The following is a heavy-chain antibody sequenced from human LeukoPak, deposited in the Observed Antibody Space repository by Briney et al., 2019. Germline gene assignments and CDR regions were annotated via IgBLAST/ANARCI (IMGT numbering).Heavy chain of an antibody. J-gene: IGHJ6*03. D-gene: IGHD3-3*01. V-gene: IGHV4-39*07. CDR1: GGSISSSSYY. Sequence: KTSETLSLTCTVSGGSISSSSYYWGWIRQPPGKGLEWIGSIYYSGSTYYNPSLKSRVTISVDTSKNQFSLKLSSVTAADTAVYYCARALDGDFWSRLYYYYMDVWGKGTTVTVSS. CDR2: IYYSGST. CDR3: ARALDGDFWSRLYYYYMDV.